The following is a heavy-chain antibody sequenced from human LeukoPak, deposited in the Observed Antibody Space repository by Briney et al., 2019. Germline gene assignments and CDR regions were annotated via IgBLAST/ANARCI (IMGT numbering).Heavy chain of an antibody. J-gene: IGHJ4*02. V-gene: IGHV4-39*07. CDR3: AGDYCCGGSCYYY. Sequence: PSETLSLTCTVSGGSISSSSYYWGWIRQPPGKGLEWIGSIYYSGSTYDNPSLMSRVTISVDTSKNQFSLKLSSVTAADTAVYYWAGDYCCGGSCYYYWGQGALVTVSS. CDR1: GGSISSSSYY. CDR2: IYYSGST. D-gene: IGHD2-15*01.